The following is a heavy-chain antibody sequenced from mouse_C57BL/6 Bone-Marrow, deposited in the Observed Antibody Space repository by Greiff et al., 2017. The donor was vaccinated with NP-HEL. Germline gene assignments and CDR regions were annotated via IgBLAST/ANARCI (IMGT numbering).Heavy chain of an antibody. CDR2: ISSGSSTI. CDR3: ARKWFAY. V-gene: IGHV5-17*01. CDR1: GFTFSDYG. J-gene: IGHJ3*01. Sequence: EVKLQESGGGLVKPGGSLKLSCAASGFTFSDYGMHWVRQAPEKGLEWVAYISSGSSTIYYADTVKGRFTISRDNAKNTLFLQMTSLRAEDTAMYYCARKWFAYWGQGTLVTVSA.